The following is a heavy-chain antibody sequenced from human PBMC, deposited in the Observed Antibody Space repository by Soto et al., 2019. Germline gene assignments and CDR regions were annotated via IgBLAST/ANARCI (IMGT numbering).Heavy chain of an antibody. J-gene: IGHJ4*02. V-gene: IGHV3-23*01. CDR1: GFTFSTYA. D-gene: IGHD5-18*01. CDR2: LTNTGDSK. Sequence: EVQLLESGGALVQPGGSLRLSCAASGFTFSTYAMTWVRQAPGKGLEWVARLTNTGDSKHYPDSVKGRFTISRDNWKNTMYLQMSSLRAEDTAVYYCARGGPRDGYRDLDYWGQGTQVTVSS. CDR3: ARGGPRDGYRDLDY.